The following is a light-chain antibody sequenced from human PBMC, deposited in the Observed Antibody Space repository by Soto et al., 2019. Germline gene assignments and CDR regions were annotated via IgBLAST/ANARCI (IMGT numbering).Light chain of an antibody. J-gene: IGKJ1*01. CDR2: AAS. CDR1: QSISSY. V-gene: IGKV1-39*01. Sequence: DIQMTQSPSSLSASVGDRVTITCRASQSISSYLNWYQQKPGKAPKLLIYAASSLQSGVPSRFSGSGSGTYFTLTISSLQPEDFATYYCQHRATFGQGTKVEIK. CDR3: QHRAT.